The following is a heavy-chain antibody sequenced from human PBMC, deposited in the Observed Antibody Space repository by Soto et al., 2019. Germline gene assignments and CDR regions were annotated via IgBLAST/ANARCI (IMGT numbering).Heavy chain of an antibody. V-gene: IGHV3-74*01. D-gene: IGHD3-22*01. CDR1: GFTFSSYW. CDR3: AREWYYYDSSGPNPYYYYYGMDV. J-gene: IGHJ6*02. Sequence: GGSLRLSCAASGFTFSSYWMHWVRQAPGKGLVWVSRINSDGSSTSYADSVKGRFTISRDNAKNTLYLQMNSLRAEDTAVYYCAREWYYYDSSGPNPYYYYYGMDVWGQGTTVTVSS. CDR2: INSDGSST.